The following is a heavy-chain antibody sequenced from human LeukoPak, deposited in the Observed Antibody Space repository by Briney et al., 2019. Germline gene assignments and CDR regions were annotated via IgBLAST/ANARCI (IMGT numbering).Heavy chain of an antibody. D-gene: IGHD3-3*01. CDR2: IHDSANT. Sequence: PSETLSLTCTVSHGSISSYYWSWIRQPPGKGLERIAYIHDSANTNYNPSLKSRVTISVDTSKNQFSLKLNSVTAADTAVYYCARHTWRITTPNWFDPWGQGTLVTVSS. CDR1: HGSISSYY. V-gene: IGHV4-59*08. J-gene: IGHJ5*02. CDR3: ARHTWRITTPNWFDP.